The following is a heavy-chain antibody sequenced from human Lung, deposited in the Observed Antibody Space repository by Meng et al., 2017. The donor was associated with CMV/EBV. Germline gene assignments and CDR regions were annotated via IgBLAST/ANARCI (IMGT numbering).Heavy chain of an antibody. CDR2: ISSSGSTI. D-gene: IGHD6-19*01. J-gene: IGHJ5*02. CDR3: AREEGIAVAGLDP. CDR1: GFTFSDYY. Sequence: SXKISXAASGFTFSDYYMNWIRQAPGKGLEWVSYISSSGSTIYYADSVKGRFTISRDNAKNSLYLQMNSLRAEDTAVYYCAREEGIAVAGLDPWGQGTXVTVSS. V-gene: IGHV3-11*04.